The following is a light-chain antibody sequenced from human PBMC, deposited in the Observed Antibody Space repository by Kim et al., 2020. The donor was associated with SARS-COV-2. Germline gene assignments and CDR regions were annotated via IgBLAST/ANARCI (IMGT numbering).Light chain of an antibody. J-gene: IGLJ3*02. Sequence: SYELTQPPSVSVSPGQTASITCSGDKLGDKYACWYQQKPGQSPVLIIYQDIKRPSGIPERFSGFNSGSTATLTISGTQAMDEADYYCQAWDSSTVVFGGGTQLTVL. CDR1: KLGDKY. V-gene: IGLV3-1*01. CDR2: QDI. CDR3: QAWDSSTVV.